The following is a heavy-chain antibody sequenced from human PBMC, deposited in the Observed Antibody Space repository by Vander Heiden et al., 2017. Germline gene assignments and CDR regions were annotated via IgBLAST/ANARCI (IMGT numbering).Heavy chain of an antibody. Sequence: EVTMLQYGGGLTQPGGSLRLSCDASGLRLSHFAMTWVRQAPGKGLGWLSVISPSGGITFYADSVKGRVTVSRDNSKNTMFLDMNNLRVEDTALYFCAKNRSNVGGRDGMDVWGPGTTVIVSS. CDR2: ISPSGGIT. J-gene: IGHJ6*02. D-gene: IGHD1-26*01. V-gene: IGHV3-23*01. CDR1: GLRLSHFA. CDR3: AKNRSNVGGRDGMDV.